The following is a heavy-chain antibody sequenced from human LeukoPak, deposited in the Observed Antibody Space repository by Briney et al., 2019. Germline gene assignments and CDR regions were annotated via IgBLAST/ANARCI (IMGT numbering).Heavy chain of an antibody. J-gene: IGHJ3*02. Sequence: PSQTLSLTCAVSGGSISSGGYSWSWIRQPPGKGLEWIVYIYHSGSTYYNPSLKSRVTISVDRSKNQFSLKLSSVTAADTAVYYCARHLDTYYYDSSGYYSGHDAFDIWGQGTMVTVSS. D-gene: IGHD3-22*01. CDR1: GGSISSGGYS. V-gene: IGHV4-30-2*01. CDR2: IYHSGST. CDR3: ARHLDTYYYDSSGYYSGHDAFDI.